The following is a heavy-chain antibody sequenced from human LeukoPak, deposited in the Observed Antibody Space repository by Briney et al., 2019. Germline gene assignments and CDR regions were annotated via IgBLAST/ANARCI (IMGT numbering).Heavy chain of an antibody. V-gene: IGHV1-2*02. CDR2: MSPNSGGE. Sequence: ASVKVSCKASGYTFTGYSIHWVRQAPGQGLEWMGWMSPNSGGENYAQKFQGRVTMTRDTSISTAYMELSGVTSDDSAVYYCTRDRLGESGWFDPWGQGTLVTVSS. D-gene: IGHD3-16*01. CDR1: GYTFTGYS. CDR3: TRDRLGESGWFDP. J-gene: IGHJ5*02.